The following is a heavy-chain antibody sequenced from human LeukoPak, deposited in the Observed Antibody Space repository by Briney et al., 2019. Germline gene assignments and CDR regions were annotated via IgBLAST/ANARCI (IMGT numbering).Heavy chain of an antibody. J-gene: IGHJ3*01. CDR2: IYYSGST. CDR3: ASGYYYDTL. V-gene: IGHV4-34*01. D-gene: IGHD3-9*01. Sequence: SETLSLTCAVYGGSFSGYYWSWIRQPPGKGLEWIGSIYYSGSTYYNPSLKSRVTISVDTSKNQFSLKLSSVTAADTAVYYCASGYYYDTLWGQGTMVTVSS. CDR1: GGSFSGYY.